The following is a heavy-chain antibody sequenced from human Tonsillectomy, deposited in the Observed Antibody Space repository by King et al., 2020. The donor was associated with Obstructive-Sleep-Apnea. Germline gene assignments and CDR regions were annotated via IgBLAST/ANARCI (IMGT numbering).Heavy chain of an antibody. J-gene: IGHJ6*02. V-gene: IGHV4-38-2*02. D-gene: IGHD4-23*01. CDR2: IYHSGST. Sequence: VQLQESGPGLVKPSETLSLTCTVSGYSISSGYYWGWIRQPPGKGLEWIGSIYHSGSTYYNPSLKSRVTISVDTSKNQFSLKLSSVTAADTAVYYCARIVYGGNPLGVYYYGMDVWGQGTTVTVSS. CDR1: GYSISSGYY. CDR3: ARIVYGGNPLGVYYYGMDV.